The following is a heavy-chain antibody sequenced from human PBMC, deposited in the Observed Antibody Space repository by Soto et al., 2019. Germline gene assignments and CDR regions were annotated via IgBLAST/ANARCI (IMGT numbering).Heavy chain of an antibody. J-gene: IGHJ1*01. V-gene: IGHV1-18*01. CDR3: ARGRTVSSIGPLLV. CDR2: VSPKSGNT. Sequence: QIQLVQSGAEVKKPGASVKVSCKASGYNFFDYGVSWVRQAPGQGLEWMGWVSPKSGNTDYARKVQGRVTMTTDISTSTADMELRGLISGDTGVYYCARGRTVSSIGPLLVWGQGTLVSVSS. D-gene: IGHD1-1*01. CDR1: GYNFFDYG.